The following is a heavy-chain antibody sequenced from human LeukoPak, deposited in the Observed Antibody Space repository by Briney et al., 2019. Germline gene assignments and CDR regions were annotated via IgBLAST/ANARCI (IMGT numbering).Heavy chain of an antibody. CDR3: ARGLYRYDFWSCSHNWFDP. J-gene: IGHJ5*02. D-gene: IGHD3-3*01. Sequence: SETLSLTCTVSGGSISSYYWSWIRQPPGKGLEWIGYIYYSGSTNYNPSLKRRVTISVDTSKNQFSLKLSSVTAADTAVYYCARGLYRYDFWSCSHNWFDPWGQGTLVTVSS. V-gene: IGHV4-59*12. CDR2: IYYSGST. CDR1: GGSISSYY.